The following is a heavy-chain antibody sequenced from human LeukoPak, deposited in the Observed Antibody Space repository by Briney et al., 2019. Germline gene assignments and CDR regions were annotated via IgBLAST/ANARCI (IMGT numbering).Heavy chain of an antibody. CDR2: IYYDGSKK. Sequence: GGSLRLSCAASGFTFSNYGMHWVRQAPGRGLQWVAVIYYDGSKKYYTDSVKGRFTIARDDSKNTLYLQMNGLRAEDTAVYYCARDHKSWYFDLWGRGTLVTVSS. V-gene: IGHV3-30*12. CDR1: GFTFSNYG. CDR3: ARDHKSWYFDL. J-gene: IGHJ2*01.